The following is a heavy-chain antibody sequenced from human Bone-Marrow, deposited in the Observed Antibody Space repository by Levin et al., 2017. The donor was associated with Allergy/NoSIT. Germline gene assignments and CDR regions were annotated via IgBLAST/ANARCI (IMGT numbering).Heavy chain of an antibody. D-gene: IGHD5-18*01. J-gene: IGHJ4*02. CDR1: GGSIRSYY. CDR3: ARLGRNSRGYSYGLDY. CDR2: IYYSGST. Sequence: SQTLSLTCTVSGGSIRSYYWSWLRQPPGKGLEWIGYIYYSGSTNYNPSLKSRVTISVDTSKNQFSLKLSSVTAADTAVYYCARLGRNSRGYSYGLDYWGQGTLVTVSS. V-gene: IGHV4-59*01.